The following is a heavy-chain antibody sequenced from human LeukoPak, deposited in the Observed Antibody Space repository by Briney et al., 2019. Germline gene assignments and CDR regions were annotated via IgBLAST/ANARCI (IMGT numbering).Heavy chain of an antibody. V-gene: IGHV3-23*01. Sequence: GGSLRLSCAASGFTFSSYAMSWVRQAPGKGLEWVSAISGSGGSTYYADSVKGRFTISRDNSKNTLYLQMNSLRAEDTAVYYCAKGKSVIRFLEWLFTNDYWGQGTLVTVSS. D-gene: IGHD3-3*01. J-gene: IGHJ4*02. CDR3: AKGKSVIRFLEWLFTNDY. CDR2: ISGSGGST. CDR1: GFTFSSYA.